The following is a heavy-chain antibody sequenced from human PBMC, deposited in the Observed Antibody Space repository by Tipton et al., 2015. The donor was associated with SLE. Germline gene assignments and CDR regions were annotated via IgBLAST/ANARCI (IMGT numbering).Heavy chain of an antibody. V-gene: IGHV3-30*02. J-gene: IGHJ4*02. CDR3: AKDPRPLYYFDSSGRGEGVFYYFDY. Sequence: SLRLSCAASGFTFSSYGMHWVRQAPGKGLEWVTFIRYDGSNKYYADSVKGRFTISRDYSKNTLYLQMNILRAEDTAVYYCAKDPRPLYYFDSSGRGEGVFYYFDYWGQGTLVTVSS. CDR2: IRYDGSNK. CDR1: GFTFSSYG. D-gene: IGHD3-22*01.